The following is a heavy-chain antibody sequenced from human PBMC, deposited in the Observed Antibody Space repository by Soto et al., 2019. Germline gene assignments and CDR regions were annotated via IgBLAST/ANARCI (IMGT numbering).Heavy chain of an antibody. V-gene: IGHV3-30-3*01. J-gene: IGHJ5*02. D-gene: IGHD3-3*01. CDR3: ARKPAGDFWSERNWFDP. CDR1: GFTFSSYA. CDR2: ISYDGSNK. Sequence: QVQLVESGGGVVQPGRSLRLSCAASGFTFSSYAMHWVRQAPGKGLERVAVISYDGSNKYYADSVKGRFTISRDNSKNTLYLQMNSLRAEDTAVYYCARKPAGDFWSERNWFDPWGQGTLVTVSS.